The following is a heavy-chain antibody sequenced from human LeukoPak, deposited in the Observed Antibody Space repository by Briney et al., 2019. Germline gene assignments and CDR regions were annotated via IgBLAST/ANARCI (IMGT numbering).Heavy chain of an antibody. CDR3: ARGDYGDCFDY. Sequence: ASVKVSCKASGYTFTSYYMHWVRQVPGQGLEWMGIINPSGGSTSYAQKFQGRVTMTRDTSTSAVYMELTSLRSEDTAVYYCARGDYGDCFDYWGQGTLVTVSS. J-gene: IGHJ4*02. D-gene: IGHD4-17*01. CDR2: INPSGGST. CDR1: GYTFTSYY. V-gene: IGHV1-46*01.